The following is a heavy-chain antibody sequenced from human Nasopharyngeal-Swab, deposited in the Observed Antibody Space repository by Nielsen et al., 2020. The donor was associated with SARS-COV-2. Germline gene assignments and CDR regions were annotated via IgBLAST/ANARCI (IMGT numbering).Heavy chain of an antibody. CDR3: AGRPYSSSYWFDP. V-gene: IGHV4-34*01. D-gene: IGHD6-6*01. J-gene: IGHJ5*02. CDR2: INHSGST. Sequence: SETLSLTCAVYGGSFSGYYWSWIRQPPGKGLEWIGEINHSGSTNYNPSLKSRVTISVDTSKNQFSLELSSVTAADTAVYYCAGRPYSSSYWFDPWGQGTLVTVSS. CDR1: GGSFSGYY.